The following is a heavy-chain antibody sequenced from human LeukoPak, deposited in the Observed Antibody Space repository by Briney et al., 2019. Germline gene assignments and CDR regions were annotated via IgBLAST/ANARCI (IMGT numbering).Heavy chain of an antibody. V-gene: IGHV1-69*05. CDR2: IIPIFGTA. D-gene: IGHD3-16*02. CDR3: ARDTSYYNNPSKYRDTYFDY. J-gene: IGHJ4*02. CDR1: GGTFSSSA. Sequence: SVKVSCKASGGTFSSSAISWGRQAPGQGLEWMGGIIPIFGTANYAQKFQGRVTITTDESTSTAYMELSSLRSEDTAVYYCARDTSYYNNPSKYRDTYFDYWGQGTLVTVSS.